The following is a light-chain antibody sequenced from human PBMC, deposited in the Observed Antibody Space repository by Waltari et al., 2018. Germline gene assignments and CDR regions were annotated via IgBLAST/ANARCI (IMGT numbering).Light chain of an antibody. CDR1: EVENKN. J-gene: IGLJ3*02. V-gene: IGLV3-21*04. CDR3: QVWDSSTDHWL. Sequence: SYVLTQSPSVSVAPGKPATVTCAGDEVENKNVRWYQQKPGQAPVLVIYYSSDRPSGIPERFSGSNSGNTATLTISRVEAGDEADYYCQVWDSSTDHWLFGGGTKLTVL. CDR2: YSS.